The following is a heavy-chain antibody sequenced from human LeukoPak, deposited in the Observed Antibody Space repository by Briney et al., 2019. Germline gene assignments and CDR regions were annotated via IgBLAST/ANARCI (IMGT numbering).Heavy chain of an antibody. V-gene: IGHV3-21*06. CDR1: RFTFSSYS. J-gene: IGHJ4*02. D-gene: IGHD4-17*01. CDR2: ISSDSTHI. Sequence: PGGSLRLSCGASRFTFSSYSMSWVRQAPGKGLEWISSISSDSTHIYYADSVKGRFTISRDNAQNSLYLQMNCLRDEDMAVYYCARDYYGDYYFDFWGPGALVTVSS. CDR3: ARDYYGDYYFDF.